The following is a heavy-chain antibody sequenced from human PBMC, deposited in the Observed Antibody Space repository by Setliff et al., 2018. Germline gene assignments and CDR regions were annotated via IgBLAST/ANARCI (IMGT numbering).Heavy chain of an antibody. D-gene: IGHD1-26*01. CDR3: ARDRGSGSYFLRYFDY. V-gene: IGHV3-7*01. J-gene: IGHJ4*02. CDR2: IKQDGSEK. Sequence: PGGSLRLSCAASGFTLSDHYMDWVRQAPGKGLEWVANIKQDGSEKYYVDSVKGRFTISRDNAKNSLYLQMNSLRAEDTAVYYCARDRGSGSYFLRYFDYWGQGTLVTVSS. CDR1: GFTLSDHY.